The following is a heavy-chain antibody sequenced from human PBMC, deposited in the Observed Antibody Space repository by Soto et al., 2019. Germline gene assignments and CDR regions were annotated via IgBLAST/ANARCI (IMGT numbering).Heavy chain of an antibody. CDR1: GFTVSTYG. D-gene: IGHD2-21*01. J-gene: IGHJ4*02. Sequence: PGGSLRLSCAVSGFTVSTYGMHWVRQAPGKGLEWVAVISRDGGTIYYADSVKGRFTISRDNAKNSLYLQMNSLRDDDTAVYYCARGRGYCGGTNCYLDYWGQGALVTVSS. V-gene: IGHV3-30*03. CDR2: ISRDGGTI. CDR3: ARGRGYCGGTNCYLDY.